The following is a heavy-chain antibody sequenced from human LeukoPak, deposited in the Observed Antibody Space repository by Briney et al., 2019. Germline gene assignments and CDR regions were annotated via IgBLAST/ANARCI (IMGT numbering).Heavy chain of an antibody. CDR3: ASGLSYYDFWGGPIGNHYYFDY. D-gene: IGHD3-3*01. Sequence: KCSETLSLTCAVSGGSFSGYYWTWIRQPPGKGLEWIGEINHSGSANYNPSLKSRVTISVDTSKNQFSLKLSSVTAADTAVYYCASGLSYYDFWGGPIGNHYYFDYWGQGTLVTVSS. CDR2: INHSGSA. CDR1: GGSFSGYY. V-gene: IGHV4-34*09. J-gene: IGHJ4*02.